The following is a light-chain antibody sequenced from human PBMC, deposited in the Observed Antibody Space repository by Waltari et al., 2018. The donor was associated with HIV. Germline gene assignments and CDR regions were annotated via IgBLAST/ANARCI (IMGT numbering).Light chain of an antibody. CDR3: QSYDTSLGASV. V-gene: IGLV1-40*01. CDR1: NSNIGATYD. Sequence: QSVLTQPPSVSGAPGRSVIITCTGNNSNIGATYDLHWYQQLPGAAPKLLISMNTNRPSGVRDRLSVSRSGTSASLAITGLQAGDEADYYCQSYDTSLGASVFGGGTKLTVL. J-gene: IGLJ3*02. CDR2: MNT.